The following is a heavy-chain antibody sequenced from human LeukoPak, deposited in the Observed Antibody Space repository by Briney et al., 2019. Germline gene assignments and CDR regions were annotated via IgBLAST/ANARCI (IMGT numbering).Heavy chain of an antibody. Sequence: GGSLRLSCAASGFTFSSYWMSWVRQAPGKGPEFVANINQDGSEKKYVDSLKGRFTISRDNAKNSVFLQINSLRAEDTAVYYCAREDGYNTMNDWGQGTLVTVSS. J-gene: IGHJ4*02. CDR3: AREDGYNTMND. CDR2: INQDGSEK. CDR1: GFTFSSYW. V-gene: IGHV3-7*01. D-gene: IGHD5-24*01.